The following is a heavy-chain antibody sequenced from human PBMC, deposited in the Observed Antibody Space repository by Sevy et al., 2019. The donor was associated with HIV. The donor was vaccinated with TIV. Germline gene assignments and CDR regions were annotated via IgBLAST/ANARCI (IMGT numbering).Heavy chain of an antibody. CDR2: VSFASNYI. J-gene: IGHJ3*02. CDR3: ARVLPKYSSGWLLDAFDI. CDR1: GFTFNSYT. Sequence: GGSLRLSCAASGFTFNSYTMNWVRQAPGKGLEWVSSVSFASNYIYYADSVRGRFTISRDNAKNSLYLQMNSLRAEDTAVYYCARVLPKYSSGWLLDAFDIWGQGTMVTVSS. D-gene: IGHD6-19*01. V-gene: IGHV3-21*04.